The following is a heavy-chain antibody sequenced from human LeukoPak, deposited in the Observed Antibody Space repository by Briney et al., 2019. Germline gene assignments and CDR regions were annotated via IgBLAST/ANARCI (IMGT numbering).Heavy chain of an antibody. D-gene: IGHD1-26*01. J-gene: IGHJ4*02. CDR3: ARDHKWAFDY. Sequence: QAGGSLRLSCATSGFTFSDYSMNWVRQAPGRGLEWISYIGLGSGFVSYSDSAKGRFTISRDTARNSVDLQMNGLRADDTAVYYCARDHKWAFDYWGQGTLVTVSS. V-gene: IGHV3-48*04. CDR2: IGLGSGFV. CDR1: GFTFSDYS.